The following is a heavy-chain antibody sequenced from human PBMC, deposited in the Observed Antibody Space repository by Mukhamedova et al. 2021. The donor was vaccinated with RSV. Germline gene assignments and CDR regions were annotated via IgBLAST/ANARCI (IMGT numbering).Heavy chain of an antibody. V-gene: IGHV5-51*01. Sequence: EGLEWMGIIYPGDSDTRYSPSFQGQVTISADKSIGTAYLQWSSLKASDTAMYFCARHETYSGNWLPDYWGQGTLGTVSS. CDR2: IYPGDSDT. D-gene: IGHD6-13*01. J-gene: IGHJ4*02. CDR3: ARHETYSGNWLPDY.